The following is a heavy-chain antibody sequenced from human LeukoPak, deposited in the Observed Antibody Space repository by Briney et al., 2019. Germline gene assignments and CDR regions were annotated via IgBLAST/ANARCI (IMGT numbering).Heavy chain of an antibody. D-gene: IGHD4-11*01. J-gene: IGHJ4*02. Sequence: GSLRLSCEASGFTFSSYWMSWVRQPPGKGLEWIGEIYHSGSTNYNPSLKSRVTISVDKSKNQFSLKLSSVTAADTAVYYCARYSNYVQFFDYWGQGTLVTVSS. CDR2: IYHSGST. CDR3: ARYSNYVQFFDY. V-gene: IGHV4-4*02. CDR1: GFTFSSYW.